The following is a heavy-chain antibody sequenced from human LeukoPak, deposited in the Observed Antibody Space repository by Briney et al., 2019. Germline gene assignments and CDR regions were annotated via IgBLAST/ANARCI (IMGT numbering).Heavy chain of an antibody. Sequence: GGSLRLSCAASGFTFSSYRMNWVRQAPGKGLEWVSYISSSSSTIYYADSVKGRFTISRDNAKNSLYLQMNSLRAEDTAVYYCTKVGGAIFGVVIRGYFDYWGQGTRVTVSS. CDR2: ISSSSSTI. V-gene: IGHV3-48*01. CDR3: TKVGGAIFGVVIRGYFDY. D-gene: IGHD3-3*02. J-gene: IGHJ4*02. CDR1: GFTFSSYR.